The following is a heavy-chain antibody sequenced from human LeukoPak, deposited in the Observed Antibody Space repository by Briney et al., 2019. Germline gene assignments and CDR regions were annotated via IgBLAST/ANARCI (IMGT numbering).Heavy chain of an antibody. J-gene: IGHJ5*02. CDR1: GGSISSSNW. CDR2: IYHSGST. CDR3: ARDSDYYGSGSPGGRFDP. Sequence: PSGTLSLTCAVSGGSISSSNWWSWVRQPPGKGLEWIGEIYHSGSTNYNPSLKSRVTISVDTSKNQFSLELSSVTAADTAVYYCARDSDYYGSGSPGGRFDPWGQGTLVTVSS. V-gene: IGHV4-4*02. D-gene: IGHD3-10*01.